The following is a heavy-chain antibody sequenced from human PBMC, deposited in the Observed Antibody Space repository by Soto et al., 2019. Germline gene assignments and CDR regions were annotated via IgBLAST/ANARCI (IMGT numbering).Heavy chain of an antibody. CDR2: IIPIFDTT. Sequence: QVQVVESGGGVVQPGSSVKVSCKASGGSFSSYAISWVRQTPGQGLEWMGGIIPIFDTTNYAQKFQGRVTITADESTSTAYMELSSLRSEDTAVYYCARILGHSTTWYLNAMDVWGQGTTVTVSS. J-gene: IGHJ6*02. V-gene: IGHV1-69*01. D-gene: IGHD6-13*01. CDR1: GGSFSSYA. CDR3: ARILGHSTTWYLNAMDV.